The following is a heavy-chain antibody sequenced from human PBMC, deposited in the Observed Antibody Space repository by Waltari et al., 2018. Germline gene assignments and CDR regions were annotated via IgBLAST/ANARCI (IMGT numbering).Heavy chain of an antibody. Sequence: QLQLQESGPGLVKPSETLSLTCAVSGGSISRNYWNWIRQPPGKGLEWIGRISADDGSADYQPSLKSRVSISRDTSKNQFSLKLTSMTAADSAVYYCARGQYSGWSWGQGVIVTVSS. V-gene: IGHV4-4*07. CDR1: GGSISRNY. CDR2: ISADDGSA. J-gene: IGHJ4*02. D-gene: IGHD5-12*01. CDR3: ARGQYSGWS.